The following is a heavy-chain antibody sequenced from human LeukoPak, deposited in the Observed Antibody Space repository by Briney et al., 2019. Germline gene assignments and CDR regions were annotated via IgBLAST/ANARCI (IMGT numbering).Heavy chain of an antibody. Sequence: ASVKVSCKASGYTLTDYYIHWVRQAPGQGLEWMGWVNPNSGGTKCAQKFQDRVTMTRDTSTSTVYMELSSLRSDDTAVYYCARARAMDVWGQGTTVTVSS. J-gene: IGHJ6*02. V-gene: IGHV1-2*02. CDR3: ARARAMDV. D-gene: IGHD3-10*01. CDR2: VNPNSGGT. CDR1: GYTLTDYY.